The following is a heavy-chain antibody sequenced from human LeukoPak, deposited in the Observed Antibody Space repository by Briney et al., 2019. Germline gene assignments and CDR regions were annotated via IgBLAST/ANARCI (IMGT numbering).Heavy chain of an antibody. CDR2: TYYRSKWYD. Sequence: SQTLSLTCAISGDSVSSNSAAWSWFRQSPSRGLEWLGRTYYRSKWYDDYAISVKSRITINPDTSKNQFSLHLNSVSPEDTAVYFCAKERLVLGGIFDYWGQGTLVTVSS. CDR3: AKERLVLGGIFDY. D-gene: IGHD6-19*01. V-gene: IGHV6-1*01. J-gene: IGHJ4*02. CDR1: GDSVSSNSAA.